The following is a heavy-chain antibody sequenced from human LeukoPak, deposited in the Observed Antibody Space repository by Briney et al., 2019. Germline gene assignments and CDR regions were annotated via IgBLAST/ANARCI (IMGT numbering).Heavy chain of an antibody. D-gene: IGHD3-22*01. CDR3: ARVTHYYDSSGYSWYFDY. CDR1: GFTFSSYS. J-gene: IGHJ4*02. V-gene: IGHV3-21*01. Sequence: GGSLRLSCAASGFTFSSYSMNWVRQAPGKGLEWVSSISSSRYIYYADSVKDRFTSSRDNAKNSLYLQMNSLRAEGTAVYYCARVTHYYDSSGYSWYFDYWGQGTLVTVSS. CDR2: ISSSRYI.